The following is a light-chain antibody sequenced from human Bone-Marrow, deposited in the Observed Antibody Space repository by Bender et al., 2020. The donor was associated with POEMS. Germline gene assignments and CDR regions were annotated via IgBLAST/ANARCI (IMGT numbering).Light chain of an antibody. J-gene: IGLJ3*02. CDR3: SSWDDSLNGWV. CDR2: SNN. Sequence: QSVLTQPPSASGTPGQSVTISCSGTSSNFGNNVSNWDQHVPGTAPKLLIYSNNQRPSGVPDRFSASTSGTSASLAISGLHSDDEADYYCSSWDDSLNGWVFGGGTKLTVL. V-gene: IGLV1-44*01. CDR1: SSNFGNNV.